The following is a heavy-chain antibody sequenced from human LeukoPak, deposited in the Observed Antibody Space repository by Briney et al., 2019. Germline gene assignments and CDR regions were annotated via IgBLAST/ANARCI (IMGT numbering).Heavy chain of an antibody. Sequence: SETLSLTCAVYGGSFSGYYWSWIRQPAGKGLEWIGRIYTSGSTNYNPSLKSRVTISVDTSKNQFSLKLSSVTAADTAVYYCARAKDYYGSGSYYRAYYYYMDVWGKGTTVTVSS. CDR1: GGSFSGYY. J-gene: IGHJ6*03. V-gene: IGHV4-59*10. D-gene: IGHD3-10*01. CDR2: IYTSGST. CDR3: ARAKDYYGSGSYYRAYYYYMDV.